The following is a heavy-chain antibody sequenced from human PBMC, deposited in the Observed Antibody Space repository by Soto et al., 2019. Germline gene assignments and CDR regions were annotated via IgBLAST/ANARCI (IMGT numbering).Heavy chain of an antibody. Sequence: QVQLVQSGAEVKKPGASVKVSCKTSGYTFTTYSIAWVRQARGQGLEWMGWINTYNGETHYAQKFQVRLSVTAEPSTCTVYMELRGLTSDDTAVYFCARGPQTSDFWGQGTLVTVSS. CDR3: ARGPQTSDF. D-gene: IGHD2-2*01. CDR1: GYTFTTYS. J-gene: IGHJ4*02. V-gene: IGHV1-18*04. CDR2: INTYNGET.